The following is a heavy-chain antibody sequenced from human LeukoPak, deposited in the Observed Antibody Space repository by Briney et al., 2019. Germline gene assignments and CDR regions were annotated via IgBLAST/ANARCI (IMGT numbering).Heavy chain of an antibody. V-gene: IGHV4-39*07. CDR1: GGPISSSYY. CDR2: IYYSGST. CDR3: ARFGRGYSGYGGY. Sequence: PSETLSLTCTVSGGPISSSYYWGWIRQPPGKGLEWIGSIYYSGSTYYNPSLKSRVTISVDTSKNQFSLKLSSVTAADTAVYYCARFGRGYSGYGGYWGQGTLVTVSS. D-gene: IGHD5-12*01. J-gene: IGHJ4*02.